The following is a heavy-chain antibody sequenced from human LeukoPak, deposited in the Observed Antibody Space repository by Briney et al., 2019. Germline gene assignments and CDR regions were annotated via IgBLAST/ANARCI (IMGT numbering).Heavy chain of an antibody. V-gene: IGHV5-51*01. CDR1: GYSFTSYW. CDR3: ARHPHDYGDREAWFDP. CDR2: IYPGDSDT. J-gene: IGHJ5*02. D-gene: IGHD4-17*01. Sequence: NPGESLKISCKGSGYSFTSYWIGWVRQMPGKGLEWMGIIYPGDSDTRYSPSFQGQVTISADKSISTAYLQWSSLKASDTAMYYCARHPHDYGDREAWFDPWGQGTLVTVSS.